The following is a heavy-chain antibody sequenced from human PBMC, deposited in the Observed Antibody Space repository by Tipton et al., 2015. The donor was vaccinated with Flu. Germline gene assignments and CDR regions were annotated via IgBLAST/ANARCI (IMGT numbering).Heavy chain of an antibody. Sequence: TLSLTCSVSGYSIRSAYYWGWVRRPPGKGLEWIGTIYHSGATYYNPSLKSRLTISVDTSKNQFSLRLSSVTDADTAVYYCARHTGDSVRGVIDYWGQGTLVTVSS. J-gene: IGHJ4*02. CDR3: ARHTGDSVRGVIDY. CDR2: IYHSGAT. V-gene: IGHV4-38-2*01. D-gene: IGHD3-10*02. CDR1: GYSIRSAYY.